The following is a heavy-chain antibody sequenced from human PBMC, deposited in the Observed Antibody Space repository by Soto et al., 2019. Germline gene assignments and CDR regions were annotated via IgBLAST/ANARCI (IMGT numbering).Heavy chain of an antibody. CDR1: EYTFTSYD. V-gene: IGHV1-8*01. CDR3: ARSSDFDY. J-gene: IGHJ4*02. D-gene: IGHD6-19*01. Sequence: QVQLVQSGAEVKKPGASVKVSCKASEYTFTSYDINWVRQATGQGLEWMGWMNPNNGKTGYAQKFQGRVTMTRNASIGTAYLELSTLRSEDTAVYYCARSSDFDYWGQGTPAIVSS. CDR2: MNPNNGKT.